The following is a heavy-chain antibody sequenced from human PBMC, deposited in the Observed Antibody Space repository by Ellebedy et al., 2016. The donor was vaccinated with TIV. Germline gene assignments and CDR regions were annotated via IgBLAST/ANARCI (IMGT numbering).Heavy chain of an antibody. CDR3: ASDGSYGDFLSPTHAFEN. V-gene: IGHV3-7*01. Sequence: GGSLRLSCAASAFSFSSYWMTWVRQAPGKGLEWVANINQDGSEKHYVDSVEGRFTISRGNAKKSLYLQMISLRAEDTAVYYCASDGSYGDFLSPTHAFENWGQGTMVIVSS. CDR1: AFSFSSYW. CDR2: INQDGSEK. D-gene: IGHD4-17*01. J-gene: IGHJ3*02.